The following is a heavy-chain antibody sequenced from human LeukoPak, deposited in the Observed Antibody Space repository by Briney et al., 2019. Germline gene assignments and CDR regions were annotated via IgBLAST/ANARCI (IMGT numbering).Heavy chain of an antibody. D-gene: IGHD3-3*01. Sequence: VASVKVSCKASGYTFTSYYMHWVRQAPGQGLEWMGIINPSGGSTSYAQKFQGRVTMTRDTSTSIVYMELSSLRSEDTAVYYCARDRGGVVIIEYYFDYWGQGTLVTVSS. CDR3: ARDRGGVVIIEYYFDY. CDR2: INPSGGST. J-gene: IGHJ4*02. V-gene: IGHV1-46*01. CDR1: GYTFTSYY.